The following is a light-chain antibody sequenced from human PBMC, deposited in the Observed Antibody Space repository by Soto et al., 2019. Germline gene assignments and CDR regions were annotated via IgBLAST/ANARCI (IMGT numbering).Light chain of an antibody. V-gene: IGKV1-9*01. CDR3: QQVNSYPFT. J-gene: IGKJ4*01. CDR1: QGISSY. Sequence: DIQLTQSPSFLSASVGDRVTITCRASQGISSYLAWYQQKPEKAPKLLIYAASTLQSGVPSRFSGSGSGTEFTLTISSLQPEDFATYCCQQVNSYPFTFGGGTKVEIK. CDR2: AAS.